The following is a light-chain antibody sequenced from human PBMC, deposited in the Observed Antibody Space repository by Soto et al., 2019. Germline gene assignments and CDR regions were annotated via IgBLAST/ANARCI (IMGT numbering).Light chain of an antibody. CDR3: QQYNDYPIT. CDR2: DAS. V-gene: IGKV1-5*01. Sequence: DIQMTKSPSTLSASVGARVTITCRASQSLSRWLAWYQQNPGKAPKLLMYDASSLESGVPLRFSGSGSGTEFTLTISSLQPDDFATYFCQQYNDYPITFGRGTRLEIK. CDR1: QSLSRW. J-gene: IGKJ5*01.